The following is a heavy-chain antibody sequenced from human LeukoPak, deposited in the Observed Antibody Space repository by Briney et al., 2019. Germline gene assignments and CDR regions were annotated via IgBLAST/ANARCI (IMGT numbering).Heavy chain of an antibody. CDR3: VKRSDSSGYYYMSY. Sequence: GGSLRLSCSASGFTFSNYAMHWVRQAPGKGLEYVSAISSNGGSTYYADSVKGRFTISRDNSKNTLYLQMSSLRAEDTAVYYCVKRSDSSGYYYMSYWGQGTLVTVSS. J-gene: IGHJ4*02. CDR2: ISSNGGST. V-gene: IGHV3-64D*09. D-gene: IGHD3-22*01. CDR1: GFTFSNYA.